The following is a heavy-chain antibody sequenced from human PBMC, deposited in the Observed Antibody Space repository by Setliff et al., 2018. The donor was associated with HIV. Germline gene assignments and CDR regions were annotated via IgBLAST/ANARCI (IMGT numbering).Heavy chain of an antibody. Sequence: SETLSLTCTVSGGSITSGSYYWSWIRQPAGKGLEWIGSVYYSGSSYYNPSLKSRITIAVDSAKYQFSLSLTSVTAADTAVYFCASGRGAKGGYDYFGSWGQGTLVTVSS. CDR1: GGSITSGSYY. V-gene: IGHV4-39*01. CDR2: VYYSGSS. D-gene: IGHD5-12*01. J-gene: IGHJ4*02. CDR3: ASGRGAKGGYDYFGS.